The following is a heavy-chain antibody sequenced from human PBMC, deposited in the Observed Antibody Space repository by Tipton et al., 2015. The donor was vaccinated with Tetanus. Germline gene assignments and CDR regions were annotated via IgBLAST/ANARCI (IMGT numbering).Heavy chain of an antibody. CDR1: GFTFPKFP. V-gene: IGHV3-23*01. Sequence: SLRLSCAASGFTFPKFPMSWVRQAPGKGLEWVSAISGSGARTSYADSVKGRFTVSRDNSKSTLYLQMNSLRAEDTAVYYCARSESRIAPRIPWGMDIWGQGTTVTVSS. J-gene: IGHJ6*02. CDR3: ARSESRIAPRIPWGMDI. D-gene: IGHD6-6*01. CDR2: ISGSGART.